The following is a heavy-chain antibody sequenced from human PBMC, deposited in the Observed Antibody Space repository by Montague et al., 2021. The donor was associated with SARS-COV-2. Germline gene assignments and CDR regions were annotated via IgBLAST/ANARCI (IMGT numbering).Heavy chain of an antibody. CDR2: ISGDGGNT. CDR3: AKGFAHSTSSWYERFDY. CDR1: GFTFDDYA. D-gene: IGHD6-13*01. Sequence: SLRLSCAASGFTFDDYAMHWVRQAPGKGLEWVSLISGDGGNTYYADPVKGRFTISRDNSQNSLYLQMNSPRTEDTAFYYCAKGFAHSTSSWYERFDYWGQGALVTVSS. V-gene: IGHV3-43*02. J-gene: IGHJ4*02.